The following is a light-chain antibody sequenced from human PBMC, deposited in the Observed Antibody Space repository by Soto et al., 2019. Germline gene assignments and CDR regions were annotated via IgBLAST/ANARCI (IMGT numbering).Light chain of an antibody. CDR1: IGDIYSYNR. CDR2: EVT. Sequence: SPMTQASSVRGFPGQSITISCTGTIGDIYSYNRVSWYQQHPGKAPKLIIYEVTDRPSGVSNRFSGSKYRNTDSLTISGLQADDKDEYYCSSYTNINTSACSFGTGTEVTVL. CDR3: SSYTNINTSACS. J-gene: IGLJ1*01. V-gene: IGLV2-14*01.